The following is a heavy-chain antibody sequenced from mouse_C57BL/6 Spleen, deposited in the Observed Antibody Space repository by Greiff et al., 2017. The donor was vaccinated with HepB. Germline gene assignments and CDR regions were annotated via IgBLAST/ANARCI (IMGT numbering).Heavy chain of an antibody. CDR2: IYPGDGDT. D-gene: IGHD1-1*01. V-gene: IGHV1-80*01. J-gene: IGHJ2*01. Sequence: QVQLQQSGAELVKPGASVKISCKASGYAFSSYWMNWVKQRPGKGLEWIGQIYPGDGDTNYNGKFKGKATLTADKSSSTAYMQLSSLTSEDSAVYFCARGDGYGSSTRAYYFDYWGQGTTLTVSS. CDR1: GYAFSSYW. CDR3: ARGDGYGSSTRAYYFDY.